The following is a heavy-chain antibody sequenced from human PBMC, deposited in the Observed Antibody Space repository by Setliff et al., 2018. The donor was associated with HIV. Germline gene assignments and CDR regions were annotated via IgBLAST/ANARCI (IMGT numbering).Heavy chain of an antibody. V-gene: IGHV4-59*08. Sequence: PSETLSLTCTVSGGSISSYYWSWIRQPPGKGLEWIGYIYYSGSANYNPSLKSRVTISIDMSKNQFSLKLNSVTAADTAVYHCARGDTYYHDSSGYVKSALDCFDIWGQGTMVTVSS. CDR2: IYYSGSA. CDR1: GGSISSYY. J-gene: IGHJ3*02. CDR3: ARGDTYYHDSSGYVKSALDCFDI. D-gene: IGHD3-22*01.